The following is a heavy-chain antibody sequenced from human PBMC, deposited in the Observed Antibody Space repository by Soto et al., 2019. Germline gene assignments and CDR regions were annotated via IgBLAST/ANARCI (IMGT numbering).Heavy chain of an antibody. V-gene: IGHV1-18*01. J-gene: IGHJ6*02. CDR2: ISGDNINS. D-gene: IGHD6-13*01. Sequence: QVQLVQSGAEVKKPGASVKVSCKASGFTFSDYGLSWVRQAPGQPLEWMGWISGDNINSKYSQKFQGRLTMTTDTSTATDSMELRSLTSDDTAVYYCGREGQQLAQEKYYQFNGMDVWGQGTTVTVSS. CDR1: GFTFSDYG. CDR3: GREGQQLAQEKYYQFNGMDV.